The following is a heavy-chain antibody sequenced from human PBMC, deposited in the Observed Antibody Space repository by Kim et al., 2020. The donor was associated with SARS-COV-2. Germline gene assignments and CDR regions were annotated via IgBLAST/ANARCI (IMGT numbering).Heavy chain of an antibody. D-gene: IGHD4-17*01. Sequence: GGSLRLSCAASGFTFSSYAMSWVRQAPGKGLEWVSAISGSGGSTYYADSVKGRFTISRDNSKNTLYLQMNSLRAEDTAVYYCAKRPLYGGNSLGPFDYWGQGTLVTVSS. CDR1: GFTFSSYA. V-gene: IGHV3-23*01. CDR3: AKRPLYGGNSLGPFDY. J-gene: IGHJ4*02. CDR2: ISGSGGST.